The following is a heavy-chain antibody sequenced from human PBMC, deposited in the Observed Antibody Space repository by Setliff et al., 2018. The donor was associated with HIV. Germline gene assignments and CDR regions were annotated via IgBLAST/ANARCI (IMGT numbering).Heavy chain of an antibody. CDR1: GYMFIAYG. CDR2: IGPYTGRT. Sequence: ASVKVSCRTSGYMFIAYGMSWVRRAPGQGLEVRGWIGPYTGRTEYAQEFQGRVSLTIDTSASTAYMELRSLRSDDTTVYYCARDDGGYNYAEVFDVWGQGTMVTVSS. D-gene: IGHD3-16*01. J-gene: IGHJ3*01. CDR3: ARDDGGYNYAEVFDV. V-gene: IGHV1-18*01.